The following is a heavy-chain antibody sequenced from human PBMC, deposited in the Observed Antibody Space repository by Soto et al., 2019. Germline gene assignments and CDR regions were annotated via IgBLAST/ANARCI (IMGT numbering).Heavy chain of an antibody. D-gene: IGHD4-17*01. CDR2: IYHSGST. CDR1: GGSISSGGYS. J-gene: IGHJ4*02. Sequence: SETLSLTCAVSGGSISSGGYSWSWIRQPPGKGLEWIGYIYHSGSTYYNPSLKSRVTISVDRSKNQFSLKLSSVTAADTAVYYCARADKGMVTTFGYWGQGTLVTVSS. V-gene: IGHV4-30-2*01. CDR3: ARADKGMVTTFGY.